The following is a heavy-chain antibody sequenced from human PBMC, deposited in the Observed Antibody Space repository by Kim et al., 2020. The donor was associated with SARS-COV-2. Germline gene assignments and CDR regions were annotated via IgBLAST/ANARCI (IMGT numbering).Heavy chain of an antibody. D-gene: IGHD2-15*01. CDR1: GGSFSGYY. J-gene: IGHJ5*02. CDR2: INHSGST. CDR3: ARGRRNRYCSGGSCYGSNWFDP. V-gene: IGHV4-34*01. Sequence: SETLSLTCAVYGGSFSGYYWSWIRQPPGKGLEWIGEINHSGSTNYNPSLKSRVTISVDTSKNQFSLKLSSVTAADTAVYYCARGRRNRYCSGGSCYGSNWFDPWGQGTLVTVSS.